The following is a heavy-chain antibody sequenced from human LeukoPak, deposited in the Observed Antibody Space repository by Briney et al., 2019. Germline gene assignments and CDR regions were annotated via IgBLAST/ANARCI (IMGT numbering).Heavy chain of an antibody. CDR1: GFAFSSYI. Sequence: KPGGSLRLSCAASGFAFSSYIMKWVRQAPGKGLEWVSFISTTSTYIYYADSVKGRFTVSRDNSKNLLYLQMDSLRVEDTAVYYCARAGTCSSTSCDGGIEYWGQGTLVIVSS. V-gene: IGHV3-21*06. CDR2: ISTTSTYI. J-gene: IGHJ4*02. D-gene: IGHD2-2*01. CDR3: ARAGTCSSTSCDGGIEY.